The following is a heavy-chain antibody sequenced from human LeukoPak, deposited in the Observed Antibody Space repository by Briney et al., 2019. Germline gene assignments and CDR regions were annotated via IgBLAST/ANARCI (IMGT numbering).Heavy chain of an antibody. D-gene: IGHD3-10*01. Sequence: GESLRIPCKGSGYSFTSYWISWVRQMPGKGLEWMGRIDPSDSYTNYSPSFQGHVTISADKSISTAYLQWSSLKASDTAMYYCARVRRYGSGSSWFDPWGQGTLVTVSS. CDR2: IDPSDSYT. V-gene: IGHV5-10-1*01. CDR1: GYSFTSYW. J-gene: IGHJ5*02. CDR3: ARVRRYGSGSSWFDP.